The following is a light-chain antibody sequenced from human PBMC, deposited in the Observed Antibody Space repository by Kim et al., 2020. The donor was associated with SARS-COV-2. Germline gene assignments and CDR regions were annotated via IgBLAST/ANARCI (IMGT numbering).Light chain of an antibody. CDR2: DVS. Sequence: SYELTQPPSVSVAPGKTARITCGGINIGDKAVHWYQQKPGQAPVLVVYDVSARPSGIPERFSGSNSGNTAALTITRVEAGDEADYHCQVWDSNSEHMEFG. CDR1: NIGDKA. V-gene: IGLV3-21*03. CDR3: QVWDSNSEHME. J-gene: IGLJ2*01.